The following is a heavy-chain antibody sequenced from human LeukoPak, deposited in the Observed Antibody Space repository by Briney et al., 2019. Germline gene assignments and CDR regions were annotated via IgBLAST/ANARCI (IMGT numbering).Heavy chain of an antibody. CDR2: ISSSSSTI. CDR1: GFTFSNYA. V-gene: IGHV3-48*01. Sequence: GGSLRLSCKASGFTFSNYAMNWVRQAPGKGLEWVSYISSSSSTIYYADSVKGRFTISRDNAKNSLYLQMNSLRAEDTAVYYCARDEMDVWGQGTTVTVSS. J-gene: IGHJ6*02. CDR3: ARDEMDV.